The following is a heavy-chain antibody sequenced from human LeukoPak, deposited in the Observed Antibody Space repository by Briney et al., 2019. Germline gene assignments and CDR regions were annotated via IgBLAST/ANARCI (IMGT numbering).Heavy chain of an antibody. V-gene: IGHV1-2*02. CDR1: GYTFTGYY. Sequence: ASVKVSCKASGYTFTGYYMHWVRQAPGQGLEWMGWINPNSGGTNYAQKFQGRVTMTRDTSISTACMELSRLRSDDTAVYYCASSGGLRYFDWLSPFDYWGQGTLVTVSS. D-gene: IGHD3-9*01. CDR3: ASSGGLRYFDWLSPFDY. CDR2: INPNSGGT. J-gene: IGHJ4*02.